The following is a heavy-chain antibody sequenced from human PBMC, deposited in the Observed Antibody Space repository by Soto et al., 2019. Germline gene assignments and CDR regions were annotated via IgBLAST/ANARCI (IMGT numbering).Heavy chain of an antibody. CDR1: GGSISSSSHY. D-gene: IGHD6-19*01. J-gene: IGHJ5*02. Sequence: SETLSLTCTVSGGSISSSSHYWGWIRQPPGKGLEWIGSIYYSGSTYYNPSLKSRVTISVDTSKNQFSLKLSSVTAADTAVYYCGGLDLAVWWFDPWGQGTLVTVSS. CDR2: IYYSGST. CDR3: GGLDLAVWWFDP. V-gene: IGHV4-39*01.